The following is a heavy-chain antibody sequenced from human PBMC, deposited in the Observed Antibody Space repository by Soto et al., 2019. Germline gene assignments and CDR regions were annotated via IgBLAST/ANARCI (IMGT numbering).Heavy chain of an antibody. J-gene: IGHJ4*02. CDR3: ATTRVVAYMYFDY. CDR2: IYSGGST. CDR1: GFTVSSYH. V-gene: IGHV3-66*01. D-gene: IGHD2-15*01. Sequence: EVLLVESGGGLVQPGGSLRLSCAASGFTVSSYHMSWVRQAPGKGLEWVSVIYSGGSTSYADSVKGRFSISRDNSKHTLYLQMNSLRAADTAVYYCATTRVVAYMYFDYWGQGTLVTVSS.